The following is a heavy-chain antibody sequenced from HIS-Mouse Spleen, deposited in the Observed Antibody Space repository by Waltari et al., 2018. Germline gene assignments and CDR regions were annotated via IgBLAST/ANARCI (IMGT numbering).Heavy chain of an antibody. CDR1: GFTGRSNY. CDR3: ARDIKAAAC. Sequence: EVQLVESGGGLVQPGGSLRLACEASGFTGRSNYGSWVRQAPGKGLEWVSVIYSGGSTYYADSVKGRFTISRDNSKNTLYLQMNSLRAEDTAVYYCARDIKAAACWGQGTLVTVSS. CDR2: IYSGGST. V-gene: IGHV3-66*01. D-gene: IGHD6-13*01. J-gene: IGHJ4*02.